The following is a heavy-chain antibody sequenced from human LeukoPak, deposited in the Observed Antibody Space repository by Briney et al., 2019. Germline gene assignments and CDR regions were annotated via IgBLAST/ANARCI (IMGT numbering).Heavy chain of an antibody. J-gene: IGHJ4*02. CDR3: ARDGSHYDFWSGSYYFDY. D-gene: IGHD3-3*01. Sequence: GGSLRLSCAASGFTFSSYAMHWVRQAPGKGLEWVAVISYDGSNKYYADSVKGRFTISRDNSKNTLYLQMNSLRAEDTAVYYCARDGSHYDFWSGSYYFDYWGQGTLVTVSS. V-gene: IGHV3-30-3*01. CDR2: ISYDGSNK. CDR1: GFTFSSYA.